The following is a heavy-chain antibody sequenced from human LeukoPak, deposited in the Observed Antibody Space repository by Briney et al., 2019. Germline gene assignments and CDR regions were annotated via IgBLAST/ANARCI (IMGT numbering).Heavy chain of an antibody. CDR2: IYHSGST. Sequence: SETRSLTCAVSGGSISSSNWWSWVRHPPGKGLEWIREIYHSGSTNYNPSLKSRVTISVDKSKNQFSLKLSSVTAADTAVYYCARVTPVLRYPEYWGQGTLVTVSS. V-gene: IGHV4-4*02. D-gene: IGHD3-9*01. J-gene: IGHJ4*02. CDR3: ARVTPVLRYPEY. CDR1: GGSISSSNW.